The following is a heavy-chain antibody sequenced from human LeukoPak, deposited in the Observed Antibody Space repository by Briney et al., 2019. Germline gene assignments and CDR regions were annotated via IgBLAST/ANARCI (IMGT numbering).Heavy chain of an antibody. CDR3: ARAHRLVLHYFDS. Sequence: SETLSLTCTVSGDSISSGSYYWGWIRQPPGKGLEWIGNIYYRGNTYFNPSLKSRVIISVDTSKNQFSLKLTSVTAADTAVYYCARAHRLVLHYFDSWGQGTLVTVSS. V-gene: IGHV4-39*07. CDR2: IYYRGNT. J-gene: IGHJ4*02. D-gene: IGHD2-15*01. CDR1: GDSISSGSYY.